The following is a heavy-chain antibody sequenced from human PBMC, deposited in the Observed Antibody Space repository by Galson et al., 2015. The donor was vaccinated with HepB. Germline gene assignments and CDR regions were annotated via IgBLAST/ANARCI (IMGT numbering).Heavy chain of an antibody. J-gene: IGHJ2*01. V-gene: IGHV2-5*01. CDR2: IYWNEDE. CDR1: GFSLSTTGVS. CDR3: ARRGAGEVVWFEDWYFDF. Sequence: PALVKPTQPLTLTCSFSGFSLSTTGVSVGWLRQPPGKALQWLALIYWNEDERYSPSLRNRLTITKDTSKNQVVLTMINMDPVDTGTYYCARRGAGEVVWFEDWYFDFWGRGTVVTVSS. D-gene: IGHD3-10*01.